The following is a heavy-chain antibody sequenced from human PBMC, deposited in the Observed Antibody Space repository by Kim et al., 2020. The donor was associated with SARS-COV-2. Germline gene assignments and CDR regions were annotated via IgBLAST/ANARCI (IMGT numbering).Heavy chain of an antibody. D-gene: IGHD6-19*01. V-gene: IGHV3-30*04. CDR1: GFTFSSYA. J-gene: IGHJ4*02. Sequence: GGSLRLSCAASGFTFSSYAMHWVRQAPGKGPEWVAVISYEGSNKYYADSVKGRFTISRDNSKNTLYLQMNSLRAEDTAVYYCARDSVAVAGLFGYWGQGTLVTVSS. CDR3: ARDSVAVAGLFGY. CDR2: ISYEGSNK.